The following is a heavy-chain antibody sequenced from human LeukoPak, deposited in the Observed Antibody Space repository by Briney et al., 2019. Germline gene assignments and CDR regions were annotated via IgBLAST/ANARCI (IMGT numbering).Heavy chain of an antibody. CDR2: IYYSGTT. Sequence: SETLSLTCTVSGGSISSYYWSWIRQPPGKGLEWIGYIYYSGTTNYNPSLKCRVTISVDTSKNQFSLKLSSVTAADTAVYYCARGVYIAAAQYGYWGQGTLVTVSS. CDR1: GGSISSYY. D-gene: IGHD6-13*01. V-gene: IGHV4-59*01. J-gene: IGHJ4*02. CDR3: ARGVYIAAAQYGY.